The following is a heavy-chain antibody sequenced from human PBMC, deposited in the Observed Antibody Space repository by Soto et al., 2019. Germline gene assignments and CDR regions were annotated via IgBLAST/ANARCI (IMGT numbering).Heavy chain of an antibody. D-gene: IGHD3-16*01. V-gene: IGHV3-66*01. J-gene: IGHJ6*02. CDR1: GFTVSSNY. CDR2: IYSGGST. CDR3: AKVMITFGGSRYGLDV. Sequence: GGSLRLSCAASGFTVSSNYMSWVRQAPGKGLERVSVIYSGGSTYYTDSVKGRFIISRDDSKNTLFLQMNSLRAEDTVVYYCAKVMITFGGSRYGLDVWGQGTTVTVSS.